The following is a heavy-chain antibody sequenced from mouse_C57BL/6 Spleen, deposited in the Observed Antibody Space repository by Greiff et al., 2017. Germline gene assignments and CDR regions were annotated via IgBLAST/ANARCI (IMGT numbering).Heavy chain of an antibody. Sequence: QVQLQQPGAELVKPGASVKLSCKASGYTFTSYWMQWVKQRPGQGLEWIGEIDPSDSYTNYNQKFKGKATLTVDTSSSTAYMQLSSLTSEDSAVYYCARGEEGYLFAYWGQGTLVTGSA. V-gene: IGHV1-50*01. D-gene: IGHD2-2*01. CDR2: IDPSDSYT. CDR1: GYTFTSYW. CDR3: ARGEEGYLFAY. J-gene: IGHJ3*01.